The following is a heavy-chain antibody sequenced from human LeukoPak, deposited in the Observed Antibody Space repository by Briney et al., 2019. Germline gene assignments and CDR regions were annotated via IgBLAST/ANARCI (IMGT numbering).Heavy chain of an antibody. Sequence: ASAKVSCKASGYTFTGYYIHWVRQAPGQGLEWLGWINPTTGGTKYAQKFEGRVTMTRDTSITTAYMEVNRLRSDDTAVYYCAKDEARGYYGSGSYYNRGIRFDYWGQGTLVTVSS. CDR1: GYTFTGYY. V-gene: IGHV1-2*02. CDR3: AKDEARGYYGSGSYYNRGIRFDY. D-gene: IGHD3-10*01. CDR2: INPTTGGT. J-gene: IGHJ4*02.